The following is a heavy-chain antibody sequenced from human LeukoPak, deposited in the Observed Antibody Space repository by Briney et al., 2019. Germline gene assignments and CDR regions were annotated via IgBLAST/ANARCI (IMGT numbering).Heavy chain of an antibody. D-gene: IGHD3-16*02. V-gene: IGHV4-59*08. CDR1: GGSIGSYY. CDR3: ARRVITFGGVIALFDY. Sequence: SETLSLTCTVSGGSIGSYYWSWIRQPPGKGLEWIRYIYYSGSTNYNPSLKSRVTISVDTSKNQFSLKLSSVTAADTAVYYCARRVITFGGVIALFDYWGQGTLVTVSS. J-gene: IGHJ4*02. CDR2: IYYSGST.